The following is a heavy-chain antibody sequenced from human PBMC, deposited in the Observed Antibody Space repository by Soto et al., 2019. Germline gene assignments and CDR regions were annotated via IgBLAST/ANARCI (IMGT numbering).Heavy chain of an antibody. Sequence: PSETLSLTCTVSGGSISSYYWNWIRQPPGKGLEWIGYIYYSGSTNYNPSLKSRVTISVDTSKNQLSLKLSSVTAADTAVYYCACPGLIAARPDWGSWFDPWGQGTLVTVSS. V-gene: IGHV4-59*01. CDR3: ACPGLIAARPDWGSWFDP. CDR1: GGSISSYY. CDR2: IYYSGST. D-gene: IGHD6-6*01. J-gene: IGHJ5*02.